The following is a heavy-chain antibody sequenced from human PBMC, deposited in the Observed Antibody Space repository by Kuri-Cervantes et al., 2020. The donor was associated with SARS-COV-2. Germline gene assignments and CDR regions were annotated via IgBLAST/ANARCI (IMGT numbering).Heavy chain of an antibody. D-gene: IGHD6-6*01. J-gene: IGHJ4*02. CDR3: VIAPRPDWVGYYFDY. V-gene: IGHV4-38-2*01. Sequence: SQTLSLTCAVSVYSISSGYYWGWIRQPPGKGLEWIGGIYHSGSTYYNPSLKSRVTISADTSKNQFSLKLRSVTAADTAVYYCVIAPRPDWVGYYFDYWGQGTLVTVSS. CDR1: VYSISSGYY. CDR2: IYHSGST.